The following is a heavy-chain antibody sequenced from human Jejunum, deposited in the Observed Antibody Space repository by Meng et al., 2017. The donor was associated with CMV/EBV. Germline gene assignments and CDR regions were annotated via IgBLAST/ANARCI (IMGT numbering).Heavy chain of an antibody. CDR3: ARGQGRSGRYYYFDY. V-gene: IGHV4-59*07. CDR2: MYNTGST. J-gene: IGHJ4*02. Sequence: LVKPADTLSLLLSVSGCYRSSYFWSLIRQPPGRGLECIGSMYNTGSTNPNPSLKSRVTISVDTSSTQFSLQLGSVTAADTAVYYCARGQGRSGRYYYFDYWGQGTLVTVSS. CDR1: GCYRSSYF. D-gene: IGHD3-22*01.